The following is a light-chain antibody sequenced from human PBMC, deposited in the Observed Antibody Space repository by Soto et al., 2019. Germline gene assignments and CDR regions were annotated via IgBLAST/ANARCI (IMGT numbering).Light chain of an antibody. CDR1: QSVSSN. CDR3: QQRSNWPPRIT. J-gene: IGKJ5*01. Sequence: EIVMTQSPATLSVSPGERATLSCRASQSVSSNLAWYQQKPGQAPRLLIYGASTRATGIPARFSGSGSGTDFTLTISSLEPEDFAVYYCQQRSNWPPRITFGQGTRLENK. V-gene: IGKV3-11*01. CDR2: GAS.